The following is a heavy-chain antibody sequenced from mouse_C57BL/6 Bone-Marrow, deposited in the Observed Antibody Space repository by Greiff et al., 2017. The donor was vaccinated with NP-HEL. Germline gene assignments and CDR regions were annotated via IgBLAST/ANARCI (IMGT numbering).Heavy chain of an antibody. Sequence: EVQLQQSGPELVKPGASVKISCKASGYTFTDYYMNWVKQSHGKSLEWIGDINPNNGSTSYTQKFKGKATLTVDKSSSTAYMELRSLTSEDSAVYYCARSPIYDGYYDYAMDYWGQGTSVTVSS. V-gene: IGHV1-26*01. CDR2: INPNNGST. D-gene: IGHD2-3*01. CDR3: ARSPIYDGYYDYAMDY. CDR1: GYTFTDYY. J-gene: IGHJ4*01.